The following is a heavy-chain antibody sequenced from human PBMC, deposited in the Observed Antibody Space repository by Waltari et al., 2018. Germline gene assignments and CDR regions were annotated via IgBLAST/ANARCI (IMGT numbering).Heavy chain of an antibody. J-gene: IGHJ4*02. CDR2: IDWDDDK. CDR3: ARVGIQTRALQY. CDR1: GFSLSDIGMF. V-gene: IGHV2-70*16. Sequence: QVTLKESGPVVVKPTQTLTLTCTFSGFSLSDIGMFVTWIRQPPGKALEWLARIDWDDDKFYSTSLQTRLVISKDTAKSQVVLTISDMDPVDTGTYFCARVGIQTRALQYWGQGILVTVSS. D-gene: IGHD6-13*01.